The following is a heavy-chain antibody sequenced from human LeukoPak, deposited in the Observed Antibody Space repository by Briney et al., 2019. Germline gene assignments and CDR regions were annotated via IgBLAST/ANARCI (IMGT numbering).Heavy chain of an antibody. J-gene: IGHJ6*03. CDR2: INTNTGNP. CDR1: GYTFSNYA. CDR3: ARTNAVAGPYYYYYMDV. D-gene: IGHD6-19*01. Sequence: ASVKVSCKASGYTFSNYAMNWVRQAPGQGLEWMGWINTNTGNPTYAQGFTGRFVFSLDTSVSTAYLQISSLKAEDTAVYYCARTNAVAGPYYYYYMDVWGKGTTVTVSS. V-gene: IGHV7-4-1*02.